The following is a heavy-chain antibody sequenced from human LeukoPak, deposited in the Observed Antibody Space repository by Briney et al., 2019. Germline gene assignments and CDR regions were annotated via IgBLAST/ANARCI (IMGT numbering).Heavy chain of an antibody. D-gene: IGHD2-21*01. CDR3: ARLCSIRWCLHDWFDP. CDR1: GYTFTSNY. V-gene: IGHV1-46*01. J-gene: IGHJ5*02. CDR2: ISPSGGST. Sequence: ASVKVSCKAFGYTFTSNYMHWVRQAPGQGPEWMGVISPSGGSTTYAQKFQGRVTLTRDMSTSTDYLELSSLRSEDTAVYYCARLCSIRWCLHDWFDPWGQGTLVTVSS.